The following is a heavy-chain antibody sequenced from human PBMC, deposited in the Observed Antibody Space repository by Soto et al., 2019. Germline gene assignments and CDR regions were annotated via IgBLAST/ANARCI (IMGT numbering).Heavy chain of an antibody. CDR2: ISGSGDDT. CDR1: GFTFSSYG. CDR3: AKDRTYRYGKGYYYYGMDV. J-gene: IGHJ6*02. D-gene: IGHD5-18*01. V-gene: IGHV3-23*01. Sequence: LRLSCAASGFTFSSYGMNWVRQAPGKGLEWVSGISGSGDDTYYADSVRGRFTISRDNSRNTLYLQLNSLRADDTAVYFCAKDRTYRYGKGYYYYGMDVWGQGITVTVSS.